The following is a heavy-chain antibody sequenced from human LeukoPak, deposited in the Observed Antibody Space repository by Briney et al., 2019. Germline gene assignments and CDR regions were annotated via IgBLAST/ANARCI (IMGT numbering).Heavy chain of an antibody. CDR3: VRDPDALDF. J-gene: IGHJ4*02. CDR1: GFTFSTYS. Sequence: GGSLRLSCTASGFTFSTYSMNWVRQAPGKRLEWVSYIRSSGSPRYYADSVKGRFTISRDDAKSSLYLQMDNLRDEDTAVYYCVRDPDALDFWGQGTLVTVSP. CDR2: IRSSGSPR. V-gene: IGHV3-48*02.